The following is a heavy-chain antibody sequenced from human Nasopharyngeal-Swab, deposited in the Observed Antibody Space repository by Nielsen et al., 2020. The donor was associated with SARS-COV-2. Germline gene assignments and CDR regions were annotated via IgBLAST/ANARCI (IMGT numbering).Heavy chain of an antibody. J-gene: IGHJ4*02. CDR3: SIGDYGDPFDY. V-gene: IGHV3-53*01. D-gene: IGHD4-17*01. CDR2: IYSGGST. CDR1: GFTFSDYY. Sequence: GESLKISCAASGFTFSDYYMSWIRQAPGKGLEWVSLIYSGGSTYYADSVKGRFTISRDNSKNTLYLQMNSLRAEDTAVYYCSIGDYGDPFDYWGQGTLVTVSS.